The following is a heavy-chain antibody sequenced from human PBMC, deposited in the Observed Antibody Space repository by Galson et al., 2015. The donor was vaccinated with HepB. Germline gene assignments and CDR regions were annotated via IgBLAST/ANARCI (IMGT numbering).Heavy chain of an antibody. J-gene: IGHJ4*02. D-gene: IGHD3-3*01. Sequence: SVKLSCKASGGTFSSYAISWVRQAPGQRLEWMGGIIPIFGTANYAEKFQGRVTITADDATNTAYMEMSSLRAEDTAVYYCARAPPDFWSGYYDSGDDWGQGTLVTVSS. CDR3: ARAPPDFWSGYYDSGDD. CDR2: IIPIFGTA. V-gene: IGHV1-69*13. CDR1: GGTFSSYA.